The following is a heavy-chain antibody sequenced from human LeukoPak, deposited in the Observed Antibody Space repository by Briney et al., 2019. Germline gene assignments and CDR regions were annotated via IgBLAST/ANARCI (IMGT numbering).Heavy chain of an antibody. J-gene: IGHJ4*02. V-gene: IGHV3-49*04. CDR1: GFTFGDYA. CDR3: TRDGEQLCFDY. Sequence: GGSLRLSCTASGFTFGDYAMSWVRQAPGKGLEWVGFIRSKAYGGTTEYAASVKGRFTISRDDSKSIAYLQMNSLKTEVTAVYYCTRDGEQLCFDYWGQGTLVTVSS. D-gene: IGHD1/OR15-1a*01. CDR2: IRSKAYGGTT.